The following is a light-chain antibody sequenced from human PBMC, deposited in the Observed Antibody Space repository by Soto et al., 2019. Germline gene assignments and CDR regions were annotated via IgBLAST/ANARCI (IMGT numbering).Light chain of an antibody. CDR2: EAS. V-gene: IGKV1-5*03. J-gene: IGKJ2*01. CDR1: QSINNW. Sequence: DIQMTQSPSTLSASVGDRITITCRASQSINNWLAWYPQKPGKAPKLLIYEASSLLSGVPSRFSGSGSGTEFTLTISSLQPDDFADYYCQQYDSDSSTFGQGTKL. CDR3: QQYDSDSST.